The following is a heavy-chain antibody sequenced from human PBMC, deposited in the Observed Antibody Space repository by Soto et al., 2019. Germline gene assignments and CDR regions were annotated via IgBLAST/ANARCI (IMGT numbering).Heavy chain of an antibody. CDR2: FYYSGST. CDR1: GGSITDYY. Sequence: SETLSLTCTVSGGSITDYYWSWIRQPPGKGLEWMGYFYYSGSTNYNPSLKSRVTMSLDTSKNQFSLKLSSVTAADTAVYYFERCLFHSGWGSTWFDPWGQGTQVNVSS. D-gene: IGHD6-19*01. CDR3: ERCLFHSGWGSTWFDP. V-gene: IGHV4-59*08. J-gene: IGHJ5*02.